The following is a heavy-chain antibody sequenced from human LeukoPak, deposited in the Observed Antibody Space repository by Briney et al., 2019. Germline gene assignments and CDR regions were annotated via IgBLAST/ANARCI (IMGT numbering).Heavy chain of an antibody. V-gene: IGHV3-53*01. J-gene: IGHJ3*02. D-gene: IGHD6-13*01. CDR2: IYSGGST. Sequence: TGGSLRLSCVASGFTVSSNYMSWVRQAPGKGLEWVSVIYSGGSTYYADSVKGRFTISRDNSKNTLYLQMNSLRAEDTAVYYCARDFIAAAAFDIWGQGTMVTVSS. CDR1: GFTVSSNY. CDR3: ARDFIAAAAFDI.